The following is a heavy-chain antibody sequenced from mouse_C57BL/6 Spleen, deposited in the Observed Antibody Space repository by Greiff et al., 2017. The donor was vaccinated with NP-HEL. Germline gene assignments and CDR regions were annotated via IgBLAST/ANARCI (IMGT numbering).Heavy chain of an antibody. V-gene: IGHV1-80*01. J-gene: IGHJ4*01. CDR1: GYAFSSYW. CDR2: IYPGDGDT. CDR3: ARTHDGYYENYYAMDY. Sequence: QVQLQQSGAELVKPGASVKISCKASGYAFSSYWMNWVKQRPGKGLEWIGQIYPGDGDTNYNGKFKGKATLTADKSSSTAYMQLSSLTSEDSAVYFCARTHDGYYENYYAMDYWGQGTSVTVSS. D-gene: IGHD2-3*01.